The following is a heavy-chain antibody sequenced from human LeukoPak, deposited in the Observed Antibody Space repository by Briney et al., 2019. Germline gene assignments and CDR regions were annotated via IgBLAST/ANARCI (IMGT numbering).Heavy chain of an antibody. CDR1: SGSIGSYY. Sequence: SETLSLTCSVSSGSIGSYYWSWIRQPPGRGLEWIGYIYYSGRTSYNPSLKSRVTISVDTSKNHFSLTLSSVAAADTAVYYCARGRYLTTGGGAAAGFLDYWGQGTLVTVSS. CDR3: ARGRYLTTGGGAAAGFLDY. D-gene: IGHD6-13*01. J-gene: IGHJ4*02. CDR2: IYYSGRT. V-gene: IGHV4-59*01.